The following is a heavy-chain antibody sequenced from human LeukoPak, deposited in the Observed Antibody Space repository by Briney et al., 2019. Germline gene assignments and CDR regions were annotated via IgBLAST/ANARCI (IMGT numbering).Heavy chain of an antibody. J-gene: IGHJ6*02. V-gene: IGHV4-31*03. Sequence: PSETLSLTCTVSGGSISSSSYYWSWIRQHPGKGLEWIGYIYYSGSTYYNPSLKSRVTISVDTSKNQFSLKLSSVTAADTAVYYCARDHFWSGYLPYYYGMDVWGQGTTVTVSS. CDR2: IYYSGST. CDR3: ARDHFWSGYLPYYYGMDV. CDR1: GGSISSSSYY. D-gene: IGHD3-3*01.